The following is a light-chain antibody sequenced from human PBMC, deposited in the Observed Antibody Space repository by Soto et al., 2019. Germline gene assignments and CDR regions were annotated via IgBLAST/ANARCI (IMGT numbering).Light chain of an antibody. J-gene: IGKJ4*01. CDR3: QQYDSSPLT. CDR1: QSVSSSY. CDR2: GAS. Sequence: EIVLTQSPGTLSLSPGERATLSCRASQSVSSSYLAWYQPKPGQAPRLLIYGASSRATGIPDMFSGSGSGTDFTLTISRLEPEDFAVYYCQQYDSSPLTFCGGTKVESK. V-gene: IGKV3-20*01.